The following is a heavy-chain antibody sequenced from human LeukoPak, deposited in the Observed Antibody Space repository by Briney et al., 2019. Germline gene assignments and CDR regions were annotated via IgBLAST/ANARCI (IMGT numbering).Heavy chain of an antibody. CDR1: GFTFSSYG. D-gene: IGHD2-2*01. J-gene: IGHJ4*02. CDR3: AKDGDCSSTSCYFDY. CDR2: IRYDGSNK. V-gene: IGHV3-30*02. Sequence: GGSLRLSCAASGFTFSSYGMHWVRQAPGKGLEWVAFIRYDGSNKYYADSVKGRFTISRDNSKNTLYLQMNSLRAEDTAVYYCAKDGDCSSTSCYFDYWGQGTLVTVSS.